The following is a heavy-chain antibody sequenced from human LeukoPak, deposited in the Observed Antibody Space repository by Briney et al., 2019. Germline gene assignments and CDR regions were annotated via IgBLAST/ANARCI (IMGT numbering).Heavy chain of an antibody. CDR1: GYTFTGYY. CDR3: ARDPPPGIAVAGTYDY. Sequence: APVKVSCKASGYTFTGYYMHWVRQAPGQGLEWMGRINPNSGGTNYAQKFQGRVTMTRDTSISTAYMELSRLRSDDTAVYYCARDPPPGIAVAGTYDYWGQGTLVTVSS. J-gene: IGHJ4*02. D-gene: IGHD6-19*01. CDR2: INPNSGGT. V-gene: IGHV1-2*06.